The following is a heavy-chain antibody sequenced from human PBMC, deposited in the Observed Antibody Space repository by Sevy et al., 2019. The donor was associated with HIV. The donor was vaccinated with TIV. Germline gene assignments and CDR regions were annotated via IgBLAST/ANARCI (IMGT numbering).Heavy chain of an antibody. Sequence: GGSLRLSCAASGFTFDDYAMHWVRQAPGKGLEWVSGISWNSGSIGYADSVKGRFTISRDNAKNSQYLQMNSLRAEDTALYYWAKERHPPADTAMVTDFDYWGQGTLVTVSS. CDR2: ISWNSGSI. CDR1: GFTFDDYA. CDR3: AKERHPPADTAMVTDFDY. J-gene: IGHJ4*02. D-gene: IGHD5-18*01. V-gene: IGHV3-9*01.